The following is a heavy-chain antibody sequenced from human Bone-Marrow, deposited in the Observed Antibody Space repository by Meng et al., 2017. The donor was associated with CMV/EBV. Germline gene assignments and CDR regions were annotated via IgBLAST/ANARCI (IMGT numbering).Heavy chain of an antibody. CDR3: ARGLRYFDWLSPSNYYYGMDV. V-gene: IGHV1-2*02. D-gene: IGHD3-9*01. CDR1: GYTFTGYY. Sequence: ASVKVSCKASGYTFTGYYMHWVRQAPGQGLEWMGWINPNSGGTNYAQKLQGRVTMTTDTSTSTAYMELRSLRSDDTAVYFCARGLRYFDWLSPSNYYYGMDVWGQGTPVTISS. CDR2: INPNSGGT. J-gene: IGHJ6*02.